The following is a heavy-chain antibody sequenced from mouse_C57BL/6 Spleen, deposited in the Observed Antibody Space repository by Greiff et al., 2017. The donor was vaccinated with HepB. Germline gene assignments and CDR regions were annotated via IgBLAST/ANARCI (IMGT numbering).Heavy chain of an antibody. V-gene: IGHV1-59*01. D-gene: IGHD2-1*01. CDR1: GYTFTSYW. CDR3: ARYGNYDAMDY. Sequence: QVQLQQPGAELVRPGTSVKLSCKASGYTFTSYWMHWVKQRPGQGLEWIGVIDPSDSYTNYNQKFKGKATLTVDTSSSTAYMQLSSLTSEDSAVYYCARYGNYDAMDYWGQGTSVTVSS. CDR2: IDPSDSYT. J-gene: IGHJ4*01.